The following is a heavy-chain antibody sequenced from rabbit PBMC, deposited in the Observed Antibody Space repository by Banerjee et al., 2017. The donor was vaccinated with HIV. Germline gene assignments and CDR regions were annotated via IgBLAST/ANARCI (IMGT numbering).Heavy chain of an antibody. CDR2: INTSSGNT. CDR1: GFDFSSYG. V-gene: IGHV1S45*01. J-gene: IGHJ4*01. CDR3: ARDLAGVIGWNFNL. D-gene: IGHD4-1*01. Sequence: QEQLVESGGGPVQPGGSLKLSCKASGFDFSSYGVSWVRQAPGKGLEWIGCINTSSGNTVYASWAKGRFTISKASSTTVTLQMTSLTAADTATYFCARDLAGVIGWNFNLWGQGTLVTVS.